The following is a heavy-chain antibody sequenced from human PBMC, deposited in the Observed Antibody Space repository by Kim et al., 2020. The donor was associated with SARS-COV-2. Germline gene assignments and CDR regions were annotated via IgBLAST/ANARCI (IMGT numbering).Heavy chain of an antibody. CDR3: AKDFYVAVAGPDCGDY. V-gene: IGHV3-30*18. CDR1: GFTFSSYG. D-gene: IGHD6-19*01. CDR2: ISYDGSNK. Sequence: GGSLRLSCAASGFTFSSYGMHWVRQAPGKGLEWVAVISYDGSNKYYADSVKGRFTISRDNSKNTLYLQMNSLRAEDTAVYYCAKDFYVAVAGPDCGDYWG. J-gene: IGHJ4*01.